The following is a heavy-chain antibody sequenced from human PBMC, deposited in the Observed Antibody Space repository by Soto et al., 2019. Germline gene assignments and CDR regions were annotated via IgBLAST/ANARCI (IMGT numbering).Heavy chain of an antibody. J-gene: IGHJ6*02. Sequence: SATLSPTCAHYGGSFSAYYWSWVRQPPWKGLQRMGEINHSGSTNYNPSLKSRVTISVDTSKNQFSLKLSSVTAADTAVYYCARGGRLGNNWNYLTHYYYYGMDVWGQATTVT. CDR3: ARGGRLGNNWNYLTHYYYYGMDV. CDR1: GGSFSAYY. CDR2: INHSGST. V-gene: IGHV4-34*01. D-gene: IGHD1-7*01.